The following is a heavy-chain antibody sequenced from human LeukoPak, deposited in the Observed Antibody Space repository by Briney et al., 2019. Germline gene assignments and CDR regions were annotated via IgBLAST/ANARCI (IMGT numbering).Heavy chain of an antibody. D-gene: IGHD6-13*01. V-gene: IGHV4-59*01. Sequence: SETLSLTCSLSVDSIINYYWTWIRQPPGKALEWIGYIHYSGSTKYSPSLTSRVTISIDTSKSQFSLKLSSVTAADTAFYFCARESVAAAGIDYWGQGTLVTVSS. CDR2: IHYSGST. J-gene: IGHJ4*02. CDR1: VDSIINYY. CDR3: ARESVAAAGIDY.